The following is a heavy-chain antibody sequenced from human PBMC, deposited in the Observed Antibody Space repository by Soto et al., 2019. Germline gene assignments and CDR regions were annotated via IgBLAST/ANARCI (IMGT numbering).Heavy chain of an antibody. CDR2: IYSGGST. CDR3: ARDYTIFGVVIDAFDI. D-gene: IGHD3-3*01. J-gene: IGHJ3*02. CDR1: GFTVSSNY. Sequence: GGSLRLSCAASGFTVSSNYMSWVRQAPGKGLEWVSVIYSGGSTYYADSVKGRFTISRDNSKNTLYLQMNSLRAEDTAVYYCARDYTIFGVVIDAFDIWGQGTMVTVSS. V-gene: IGHV3-66*01.